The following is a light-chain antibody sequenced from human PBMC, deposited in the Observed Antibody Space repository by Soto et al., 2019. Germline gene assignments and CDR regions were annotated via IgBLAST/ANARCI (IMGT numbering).Light chain of an antibody. Sequence: DIQMTQSPSSLSASVGDRVTITCRASQSISIYLNWYQQKPGKAPNLLIYAASRVQSGVPSRISGSGSGKDFNPTISSLQPEDFAIYYCQRSYSTPRKFGQGTKVEIK. CDR3: QRSYSTPRK. V-gene: IGKV1-39*01. CDR2: AAS. CDR1: QSISIY. J-gene: IGKJ1*01.